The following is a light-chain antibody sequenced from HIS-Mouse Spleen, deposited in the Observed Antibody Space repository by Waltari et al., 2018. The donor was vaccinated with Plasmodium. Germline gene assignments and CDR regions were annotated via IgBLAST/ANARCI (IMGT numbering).Light chain of an antibody. CDR3: QAWDSSTAVV. CDR2: QDS. CDR1: NLGDKY. J-gene: IGLJ2*01. V-gene: IGLV3-1*01. Sequence: SYELTQPPSVSVSPGKTASITCSGDNLGDKYACWYQQKPGQSPVLVIYQDSKRPSGIPERFSGSNSGNTATLTISGTQAMDEADYYCQAWDSSTAVVFGGGTKLTVL.